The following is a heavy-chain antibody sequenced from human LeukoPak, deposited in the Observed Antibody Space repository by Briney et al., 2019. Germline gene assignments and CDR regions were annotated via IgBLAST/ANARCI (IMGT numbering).Heavy chain of an antibody. D-gene: IGHD4/OR15-4a*01. J-gene: IGHJ4*02. V-gene: IGHV5-51*01. CDR1: GYSFTSYW. Sequence: NPGESLKISCKGSGYSFTSYWIGWVRQMPGKGLEWMGIIFPGDSETRYNPSFQGHVTITADKSITTAYLQWSSLKAADTAIYYCATGETLYGGCADHWSQGSLVTVSS. CDR2: IFPGDSET. CDR3: ATGETLYGGCADH.